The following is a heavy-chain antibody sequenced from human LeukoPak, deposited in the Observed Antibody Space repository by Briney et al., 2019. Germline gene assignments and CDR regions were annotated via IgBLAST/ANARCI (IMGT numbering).Heavy chain of an antibody. CDR1: GFTFDDYG. Sequence: GGSLRLSCATSGFTFDDYGNSWVRQAQPTGMELVSGGNRNGGSRGYEDSVMGRLGISRDNAKNALYLQMNSLRAEDTALYYCASGVVAANYFDYWGQGTLVTVSS. V-gene: IGHV3-20*04. CDR3: ASGVVAANYFDY. CDR2: GNRNGGSR. J-gene: IGHJ4*02. D-gene: IGHD2-15*01.